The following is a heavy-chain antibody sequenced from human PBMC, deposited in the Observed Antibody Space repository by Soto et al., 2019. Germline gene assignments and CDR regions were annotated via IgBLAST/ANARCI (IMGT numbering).Heavy chain of an antibody. CDR1: GFTFSSYG. J-gene: IGHJ6*02. Sequence: GGSLRLSCAASGFTFSSYGMHWVRQAPGKGLEWVAVIWYDGSNKYYADSVKGRFTISRDNSKNTLYLQMNSLRAEDTAVYYCARDVDYGSGSYRGMDVWGQGTTVTVYS. CDR2: IWYDGSNK. CDR3: ARDVDYGSGSYRGMDV. D-gene: IGHD3-10*01. V-gene: IGHV3-33*01.